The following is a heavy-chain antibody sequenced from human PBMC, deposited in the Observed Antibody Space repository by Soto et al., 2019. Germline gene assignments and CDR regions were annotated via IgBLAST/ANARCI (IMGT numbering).Heavy chain of an antibody. V-gene: IGHV2-5*02. CDR2: IYWDGES. CDR1: GFSFTTTRMG. Sequence: QITLKEAGPTLVKPTETLTLTCTFSGFSFTTTRMGVGWNRLPPGKALEWLAIIYWDGESSYNPLLRRRLTLTEDTSKNQVVLTMTNMDPKDTATYYCAHRDSTGTTTYFDSWGQGIPVTVAS. D-gene: IGHD1-1*01. CDR3: AHRDSTGTTTYFDS. J-gene: IGHJ4*02.